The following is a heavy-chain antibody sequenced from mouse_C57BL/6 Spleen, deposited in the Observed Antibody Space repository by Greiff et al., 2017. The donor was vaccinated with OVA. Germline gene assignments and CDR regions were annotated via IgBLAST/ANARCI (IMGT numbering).Heavy chain of an antibody. Sequence: QVHVKQSGAELARPGASVKLSCKASGYTFTSYGISWVKQRTGQGLEWIGEIYPRSGNTYYNEKFKGKATLTADKSSSTAYMELRSLTSEDSAVYFCARGDGGYAMDYWGQGTSVTVSS. CDR2: IYPRSGNT. CDR3: ARGDGGYAMDY. D-gene: IGHD3-3*01. J-gene: IGHJ4*01. V-gene: IGHV1-81*01. CDR1: GYTFTSYG.